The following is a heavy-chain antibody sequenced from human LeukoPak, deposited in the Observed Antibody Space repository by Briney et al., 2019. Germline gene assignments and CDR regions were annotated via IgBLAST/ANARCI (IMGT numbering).Heavy chain of an antibody. CDR3: ARDPKAQGYTIDF. Sequence: PGGSLRLSCAASGSILSDHHMDWVRQAPGKGLEWLSYISRSSSTIYYADSVKGRFTISRDNAKNSLYLQMNSLRAEDTAVFYCARDPKAQGYTIDFWGQGALVTVSS. CDR2: ISRSSSTI. V-gene: IGHV3-48*01. J-gene: IGHJ4*02. D-gene: IGHD3-16*02. CDR1: GSILSDHH.